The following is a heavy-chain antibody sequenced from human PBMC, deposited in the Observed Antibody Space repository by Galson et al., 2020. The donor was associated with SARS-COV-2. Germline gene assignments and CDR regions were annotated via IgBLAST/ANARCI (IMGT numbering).Heavy chain of an antibody. CDR3: ARTVTTYYGMDV. CDR2: IWYDGSNK. J-gene: IGHJ6*02. CDR1: GFTFSSYG. V-gene: IGHV3-33*01. D-gene: IGHD4-17*01. Sequence: GGSLRLSCAASGFTFSSYGMHWVRQAPGKGLEWVAVIWYDGSNKYYADSVKGRFTISRDNSKNTLYLQMNSLRAEDTAVYYCARTVTTYYGMDVWGQGTMVTVSS.